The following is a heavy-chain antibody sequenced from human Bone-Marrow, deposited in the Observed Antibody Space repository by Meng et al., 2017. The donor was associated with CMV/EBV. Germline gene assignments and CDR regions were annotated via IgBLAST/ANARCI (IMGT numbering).Heavy chain of an antibody. J-gene: IGHJ6*02. Sequence: SETLSLTCAVYGGSFSGYYWSWIRQPPGKGLEWIGEINHSGSTNYNPSLKSRVTISVDTSKNQFSLKLSSVTAADTAVYYCATLRSSSTFHYYYGMDVWGQGTTVTVSS. CDR3: ATLRSSSTFHYYYGMDV. V-gene: IGHV4-34*01. CDR1: GGSFSGYY. CDR2: INHSGST. D-gene: IGHD6-6*01.